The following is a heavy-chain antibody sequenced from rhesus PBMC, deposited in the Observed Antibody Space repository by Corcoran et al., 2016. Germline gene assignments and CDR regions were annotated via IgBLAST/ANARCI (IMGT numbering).Heavy chain of an antibody. CDR3: ARRIGYDYSP. Sequence: QVQLQESGPGLVKPSETLSLTCAVSGYFISRNYWSWIRQPPGKGLEWFGYIYGNSGSTYYNPSFKSRVTISADTTKNQFSLKLSSVTAADTAVYYCARRIGYDYSPWGQGVLVTVSS. CDR1: GYFISRNY. J-gene: IGHJ4*01. D-gene: IGHD5-12*01. CDR2: IYGNSGST. V-gene: IGHV4-165*01.